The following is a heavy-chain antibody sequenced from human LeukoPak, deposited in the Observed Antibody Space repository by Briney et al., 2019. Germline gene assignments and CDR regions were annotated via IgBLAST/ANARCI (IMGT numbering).Heavy chain of an antibody. CDR2: IYYSGST. J-gene: IGHJ4*02. D-gene: IGHD3-3*01. V-gene: IGHV4-30-4*08. Sequence: PSETLSLTCTVSGGSISSGGYYWSWIRQHPGKGLEWIGYIYYSGSTYYNPSLKSRVTISVDTSKSQVSLSLTSVTAADTAVYYCGRFWSGVRPPDYWGQGTLVTVSS. CDR1: GGSISSGGYY. CDR3: GRFWSGVRPPDY.